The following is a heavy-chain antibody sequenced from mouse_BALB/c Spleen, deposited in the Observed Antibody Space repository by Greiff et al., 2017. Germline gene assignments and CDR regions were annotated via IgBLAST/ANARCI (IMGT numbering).Heavy chain of an antibody. CDR3: ARISMTWYFDV. CDR1: GFTFSSFG. V-gene: IGHV5-17*02. J-gene: IGHJ1*01. D-gene: IGHD2-3*01. Sequence: EVKLMESGGGLVQPGGSRKLSCAVSGFTFSSFGMHWVRQAPEKGLEWVAYISSGSSTIYYADTVKGRFTISRDNPKNTLFLQMTSLRSEDTAMYYCARISMTWYFDVWGAGTTVTVSS. CDR2: ISSGSSTI.